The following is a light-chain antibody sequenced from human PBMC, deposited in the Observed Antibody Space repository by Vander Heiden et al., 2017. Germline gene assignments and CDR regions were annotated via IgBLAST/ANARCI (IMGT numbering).Light chain of an antibody. CDR1: QSISSY. CDR2: AAS. J-gene: IGKJ1*01. V-gene: IGKV1-39*01. Sequence: DIQMTQSPSSLSASVGDRVTITCRASQSISSYLNWYQQKPGKAPKLLIYAASSLQSGVPSRFSGSGSGTDFTLTISSLQPEDFATYYCQQSYSTPPDPWTFGQGTKVXIK. CDR3: QQSYSTPPDPWT.